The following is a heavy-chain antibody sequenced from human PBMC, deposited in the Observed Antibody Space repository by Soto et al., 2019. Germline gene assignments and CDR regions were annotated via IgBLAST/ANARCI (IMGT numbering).Heavy chain of an antibody. CDR2: IIPLFATS. CDR3: AAVIPHTPYNSPHYFDH. Sequence: GASVKVSCKASGGTFRNYAITWVRQAPGQGLELMGGIIPLFATSNYAQKFLGRLTFTADESAGTAYMELSSLRSEDTAVYYCAAVIPHTPYNSPHYFDHWGRGTLVTVYS. V-gene: IGHV1-69*13. CDR1: GGTFRNYA. D-gene: IGHD1-20*01. J-gene: IGHJ4*02.